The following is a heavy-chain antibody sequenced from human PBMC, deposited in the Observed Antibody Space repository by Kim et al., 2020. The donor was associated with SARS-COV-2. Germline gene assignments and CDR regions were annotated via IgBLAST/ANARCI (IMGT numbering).Heavy chain of an antibody. V-gene: IGHV3-73*01. Sequence: GGSLRLSCAASGLSFSDSAMHWVRQASGKGLEWVGRIRSKANSYATAYAVSVTGRFSISRDDATNTAYLQMNSLKTADTAVYYCARGPPYSDRYWDALDVWGQGTRVTVSS. CDR2: IRSKANSYAT. CDR1: GLSFSDSA. CDR3: ARGPPYSDRYWDALDV. D-gene: IGHD1-26*01. J-gene: IGHJ3*01.